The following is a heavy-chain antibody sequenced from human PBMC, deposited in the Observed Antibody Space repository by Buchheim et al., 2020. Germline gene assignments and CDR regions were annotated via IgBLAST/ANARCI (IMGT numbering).Heavy chain of an antibody. V-gene: IGHV4-39*01. CDR1: GVSISSSSYY. Sequence: QLQLQESGPGLVKPSETLSLTCTVSGVSISSSSYYWGWIRQPPGKGLEWIGSLYYSGSTHYNPSLESRVTISVDTSKSQFSLRLNSVTAADTAVYYCAAAFDFWGQGIL. J-gene: IGHJ4*02. CDR2: LYYSGST. D-gene: IGHD2-15*01. CDR3: AAAFDF.